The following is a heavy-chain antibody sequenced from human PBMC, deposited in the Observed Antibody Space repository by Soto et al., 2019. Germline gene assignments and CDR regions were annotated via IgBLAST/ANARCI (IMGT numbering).Heavy chain of an antibody. CDR2: IIPIFGTA. D-gene: IGHD3-16*01. CDR1: GGTFSSYA. CDR3: ARDIPLGGSDYFDY. Sequence: QVQLVQSGAEVKKPGSSAKVSCKASGGTFSSYAISWVRQAPGQGLEWMGGIIPIFGTANYAQKFQGRVTITADKSTSTAYMELSSLRSEDTAVHYCARDIPLGGSDYFDYWGQGTLVTVSS. J-gene: IGHJ4*02. V-gene: IGHV1-69*06.